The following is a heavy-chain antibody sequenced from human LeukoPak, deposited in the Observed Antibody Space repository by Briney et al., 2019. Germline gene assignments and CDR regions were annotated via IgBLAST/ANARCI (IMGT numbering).Heavy chain of an antibody. D-gene: IGHD5-18*01. CDR3: AREYSTAIIGYFDY. J-gene: IGHJ4*02. CDR2: ISGSGGRT. V-gene: IGHV3-23*01. CDR1: GFTFSSFA. Sequence: GGSLRLSCAASGFTFSSFAMSWVRQTPGKGLEWLSAISGSGGRTFYADAVKGRFTISRDNSKNTLYLQTNSLRAEDTAVYYCAREYSTAIIGYFDYWGQGTLVTVSS.